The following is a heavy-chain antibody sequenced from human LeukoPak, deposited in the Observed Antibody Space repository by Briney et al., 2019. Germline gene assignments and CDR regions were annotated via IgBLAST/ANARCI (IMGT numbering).Heavy chain of an antibody. CDR2: ISAYNGNT. CDR3: ARGGDYVKFDY. V-gene: IGHV1-18*01. J-gene: IGHJ4*02. D-gene: IGHD4-17*01. Sequence: ASVKVSCKASGHTFSTSSITWVRQAPGQGLERVGWISAYNGNTKYAQKVQGRVTLTTDTSTSTAYMELRSLRSDDTAMYYCARGGDYVKFDYWGQGTLVTVSS. CDR1: GHTFSTSS.